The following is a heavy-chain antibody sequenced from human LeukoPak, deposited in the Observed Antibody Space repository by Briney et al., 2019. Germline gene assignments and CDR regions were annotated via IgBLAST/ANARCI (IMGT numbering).Heavy chain of an antibody. CDR3: ARGSLRLQYYFDY. Sequence: PSQTLSLTCAVSGGSISSYYWIWIRQPPGKGLEWIGYIYSSGSTNYNPSLKSRVTISVDTSNNQVSLKLSSVTAADTAVYYCARGSLRLQYYFDYWGQGTLVTVSS. V-gene: IGHV4-59*01. D-gene: IGHD4-11*01. CDR2: IYSSGST. CDR1: GGSISSYY. J-gene: IGHJ4*02.